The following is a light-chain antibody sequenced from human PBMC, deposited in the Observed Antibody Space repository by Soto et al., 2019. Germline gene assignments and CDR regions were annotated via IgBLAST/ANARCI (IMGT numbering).Light chain of an antibody. Sequence: QSALTQPASVSGSPGQSITISCTGTSSDVGGYKYVSWYQQHPGKAPKLMIYEVSNRPSGVSNRFSGSKSGNTASLTISGLQAEDEADYYCSSYTSSSPWVFXTGTKGTVL. J-gene: IGLJ1*01. CDR2: EVS. V-gene: IGLV2-14*01. CDR1: SSDVGGYKY. CDR3: SSYTSSSPWV.